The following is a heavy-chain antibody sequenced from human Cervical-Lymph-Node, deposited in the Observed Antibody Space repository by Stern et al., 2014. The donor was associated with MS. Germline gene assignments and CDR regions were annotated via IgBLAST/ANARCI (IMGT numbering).Heavy chain of an antibody. CDR2: IYPSGTT. CDR1: GFIVSSNY. V-gene: IGHV3-66*01. Sequence: EVQLVESGGGLVQPGGSPRLSCAASGFIVSSNYMSWVRQAPGKGLDWVSIIYPSGTTYYADSVKGRFTISRDSSNNTVYLQMNSLRVEDTAVYYCTRDDSCGNSWCNWFDPWGQGTLVTVSS. CDR3: TRDDSCGNSWCNWFDP. J-gene: IGHJ5*02. D-gene: IGHD6-13*01.